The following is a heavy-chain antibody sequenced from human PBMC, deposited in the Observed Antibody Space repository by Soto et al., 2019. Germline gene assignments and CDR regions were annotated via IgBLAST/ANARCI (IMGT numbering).Heavy chain of an antibody. CDR1: GFTFSSYA. Sequence: EVQLLKSGGGLVQPGGSLRLSCAASGFTFSSYAMSWVRHAPGKGLEWVSAISGSGGSTYYADSVKGRFTISRDNSKNTLYLQMNSLRAEDTAVYYCAKDLGYCSGGSCEDAFDIWGQGTMFTVSS. D-gene: IGHD2-15*01. CDR2: ISGSGGST. J-gene: IGHJ3*02. V-gene: IGHV3-23*01. CDR3: AKDLGYCSGGSCEDAFDI.